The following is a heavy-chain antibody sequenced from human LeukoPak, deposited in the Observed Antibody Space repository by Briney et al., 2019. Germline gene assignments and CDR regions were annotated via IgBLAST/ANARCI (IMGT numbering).Heavy chain of an antibody. V-gene: IGHV3-53*01. D-gene: IGHD3-22*01. J-gene: IGHJ4*02. CDR3: ATVIDNSGSLGF. CDR1: GFTVSNNY. Sequence: GSLRLSCAASGFTVSNNYMSWVRQAPGKGLEWVSVIYSGGSTYYTDSVKGRFTISRDSSKHTLYLQMNSLRAEDTAVYYCATVIDNSGSLGFWGQGTLVTVSS. CDR2: IYSGGST.